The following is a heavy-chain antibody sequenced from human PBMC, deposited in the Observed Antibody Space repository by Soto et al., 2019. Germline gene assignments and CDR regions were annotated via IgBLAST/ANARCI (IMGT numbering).Heavy chain of an antibody. V-gene: IGHV3-21*01. D-gene: IGHD5-12*01. CDR2: ITSESSYI. CDR3: ARVDGYTYPNDY. CDR1: GFTFSNYG. J-gene: IGHJ4*01. Sequence: GGSLRLSCAASGFTFSNYGMSWVRQAPGKGLEWVSSITSESSYIYYADSLKGRFTISRDNAKNSLYLQMNSLRAEDTAVYYCARVDGYTYPNDYWGHGTLVTVSS.